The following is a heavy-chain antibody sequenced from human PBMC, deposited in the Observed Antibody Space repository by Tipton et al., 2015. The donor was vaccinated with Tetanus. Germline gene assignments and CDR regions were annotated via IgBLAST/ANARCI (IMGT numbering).Heavy chain of an antibody. CDR3: ARGDPTNEPLNY. V-gene: IGHV4-34*01. CDR2: INHDGRS. J-gene: IGHJ4*02. Sequence: TLSLTCVVYGGSFGHYYWTWIRQPPGKGLEWIGEINHDGRSTYTPSLKSRVTMLVDTSKKQFSLKVTSVTAADTAVYYCARGDPTNEPLNYWGQGTLVTVSS. CDR1: GGSFGHYY. D-gene: IGHD1-1*01.